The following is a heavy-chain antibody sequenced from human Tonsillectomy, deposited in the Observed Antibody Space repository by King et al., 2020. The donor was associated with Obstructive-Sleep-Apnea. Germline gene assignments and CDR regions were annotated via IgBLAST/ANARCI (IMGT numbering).Heavy chain of an antibody. Sequence: VQLVESGGGLVKPGGSLRLSCAASGFTFSSYSMNWVRQAPGKGLEWVSSIISSTSYIYYADSVKGRFTISRDNAKNSLYLQMNSLRAEDTAVYYCARGFDYGGNRFDYWGQGTLVTVSS. D-gene: IGHD4-23*01. J-gene: IGHJ4*02. CDR2: IISSTSYI. V-gene: IGHV3-21*01. CDR1: GFTFSSYS. CDR3: ARGFDYGGNRFDY.